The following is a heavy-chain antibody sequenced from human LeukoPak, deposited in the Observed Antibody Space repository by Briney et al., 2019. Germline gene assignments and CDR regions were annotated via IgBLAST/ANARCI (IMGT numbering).Heavy chain of an antibody. J-gene: IGHJ4*02. CDR2: IYIGDSDT. CDR1: GYSFPSYW. D-gene: IGHD2-21*01. Sequence: GESLKISCKGSGYSFPSYWIAWVRQMPGKGLEWMWIIYIGDSDTRYSPSFQGQVTISADKSISTAYLQWSSLKASDTAMYYCARQSGTIASGVTDYWGQGTLVTVSS. V-gene: IGHV5-51*01. CDR3: ARQSGTIASGVTDY.